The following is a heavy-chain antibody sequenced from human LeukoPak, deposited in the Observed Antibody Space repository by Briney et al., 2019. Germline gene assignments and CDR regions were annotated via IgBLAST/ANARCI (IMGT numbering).Heavy chain of an antibody. CDR3: ARSMVRGVIKGG. V-gene: IGHV3-33*07. J-gene: IGHJ4*02. CDR2: IWSDGSDK. Sequence: GGSLRLSCAASGFTFGSYGMYWVRQAPGKGLEWVAVIWSDGSDKYYADSVKGRFTISRDNSKNTLYLQMNSLRAEDTAVYYCARSMVRGVIKGGWGQGTLVTVSS. CDR1: GFTFGSYG. D-gene: IGHD3-10*01.